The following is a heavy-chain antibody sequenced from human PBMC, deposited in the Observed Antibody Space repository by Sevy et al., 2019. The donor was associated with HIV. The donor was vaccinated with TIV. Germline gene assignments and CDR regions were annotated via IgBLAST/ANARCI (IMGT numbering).Heavy chain of an antibody. V-gene: IGHV3-7*01. CDR3: ARVIDYGDLGYWFDP. D-gene: IGHD4-17*01. Sequence: GGSLRLSCAASGFTFSKYWMSWVRQAPGKGLEWVANIKPDGSDKYYVGSLKGRFTISSDNAKNSLYLQMNNLGAEDKAVYYRARVIDYGDLGYWFDPWGQGTLVTVSS. CDR1: GFTFSKYW. J-gene: IGHJ5*02. CDR2: IKPDGSDK.